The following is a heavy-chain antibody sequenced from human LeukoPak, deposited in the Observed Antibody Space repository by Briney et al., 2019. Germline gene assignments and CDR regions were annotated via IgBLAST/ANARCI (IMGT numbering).Heavy chain of an antibody. CDR2: IDHSGST. J-gene: IGHJ4*02. V-gene: IGHV4-38-2*01. Sequence: PSETLSLTCAVSGYSISSGYYWGWIRQPPGKGLEWIGSIDHSGSTYYNPSLKSRVTISVDTSKNQFSLKLSSVTAADTAVYYCARHGLMEYYYDSSGYYPSYYFDYWGQGTLVTVSS. CDR3: ARHGLMEYYYDSSGYYPSYYFDY. CDR1: GYSISSGYY. D-gene: IGHD3-22*01.